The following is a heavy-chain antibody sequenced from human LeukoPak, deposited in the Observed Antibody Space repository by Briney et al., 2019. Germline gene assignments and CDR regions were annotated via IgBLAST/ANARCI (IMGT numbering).Heavy chain of an antibody. D-gene: IGHD2-15*01. Sequence: NSSETLSLTCTVSGYSISSGYYWGWIRQPPGKGLEWIGSIYHSGSTYYNPSLKSRVTISLDTSNNQFSLKLSSVTAADTAVYYCARLLPLQGGDVWGQGTTVTVSS. CDR3: ARLLPLQGGDV. V-gene: IGHV4-38-2*02. J-gene: IGHJ6*02. CDR2: IYHSGST. CDR1: GYSISSGYY.